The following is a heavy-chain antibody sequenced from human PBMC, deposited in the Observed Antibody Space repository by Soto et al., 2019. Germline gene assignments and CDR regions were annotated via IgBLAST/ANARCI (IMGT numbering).Heavy chain of an antibody. CDR3: ARHSLYVYSSGHTAGDFDY. Sequence: SETLSLTCTVSGGSISSSSYYWGWIRQPPGKGLEWIGSIYYGGSTYYNQSLKSRVTISVDTSKNQFSLKLSSVTAADTAVYYCARHSLYVYSSGHTAGDFDYWGQGTLVTVSS. J-gene: IGHJ4*02. V-gene: IGHV4-39*01. D-gene: IGHD6-19*01. CDR1: GGSISSSSYY. CDR2: IYYGGST.